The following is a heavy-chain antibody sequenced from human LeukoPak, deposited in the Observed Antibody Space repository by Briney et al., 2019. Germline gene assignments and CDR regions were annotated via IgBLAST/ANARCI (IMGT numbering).Heavy chain of an antibody. Sequence: GGSLRLSCAASGFTFSSYSMNWVRQAPGEGLEWVSSISTSSSYINYADSVKGRFTISRDNAKNSLYLQMNSLRAEDTAVYYCARETLQRIAVAQFDYWGQGTLVTVSS. CDR1: GFTFSSYS. CDR3: ARETLQRIAVAQFDY. J-gene: IGHJ4*02. CDR2: ISTSSSYI. V-gene: IGHV3-21*01. D-gene: IGHD6-19*01.